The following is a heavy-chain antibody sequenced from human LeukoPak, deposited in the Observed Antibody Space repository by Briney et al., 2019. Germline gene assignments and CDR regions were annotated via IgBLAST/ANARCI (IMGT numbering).Heavy chain of an antibody. D-gene: IGHD1-26*01. CDR2: IRSSGRTT. Sequence: GGSLRLSCAASGFTFKNSAMNWVRQAPGKGPEWVAVIRSSGRTTDYADSVKGRFTISRDNSNNTLFLQMIRLRAEDTAAYYCAKPPENVVGTSPFYFDSWGQGTLVTVSS. CDR1: GFTFKNSA. V-gene: IGHV3-23*01. J-gene: IGHJ4*02. CDR3: AKPPENVVGTSPFYFDS.